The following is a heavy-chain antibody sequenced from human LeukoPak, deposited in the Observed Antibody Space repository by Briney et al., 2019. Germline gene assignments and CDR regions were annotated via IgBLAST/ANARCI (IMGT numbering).Heavy chain of an antibody. CDR2: ISSSGSTI. CDR3: AGGTGMDV. CDR1: GFTFSSYE. Sequence: GGFLRLSCAASGFTFSSYEMNWVRQAPGKGLEWVSYISSSGSTIYYADSVKGRFSISRDNAKNSVYLQMNSLGADDTAVYYCAGGTGMDVWGQGTPVTVSS. V-gene: IGHV3-48*03. D-gene: IGHD1-1*01. J-gene: IGHJ6*02.